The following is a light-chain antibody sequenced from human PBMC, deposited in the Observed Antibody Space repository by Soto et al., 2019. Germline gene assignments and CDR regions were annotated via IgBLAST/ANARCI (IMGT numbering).Light chain of an antibody. CDR2: QDS. J-gene: IGLJ1*01. V-gene: IGLV3-1*01. Sequence: SFELTQPPSVSVSPGQTASITCSGDKLGDKYVCWYHQKPGQSPVLVIYQDSKRPSGIPERFSGSNSGNTATLTISGTQPMDEADYYCQAWDRSTGVFGTGTKVTVL. CDR3: QAWDRSTGV. CDR1: KLGDKY.